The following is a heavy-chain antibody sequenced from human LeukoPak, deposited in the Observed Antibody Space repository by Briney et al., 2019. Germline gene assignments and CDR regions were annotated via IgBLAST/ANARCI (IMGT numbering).Heavy chain of an antibody. D-gene: IGHD6-13*01. CDR2: ISHDGSYK. CDR3: AREIHSSSWSDRYGMDV. J-gene: IGHJ6*02. Sequence: GRSLRLSCAASGFTFSNYAMHWVRQAPGKGLEWVAVISHDGSYKYYADSVKGRFTISRDNSKNTLYVQMNSLRAEDTAVYYCAREIHSSSWSDRYGMDVWGQGTTVTVSS. V-gene: IGHV3-30*04. CDR1: GFTFSNYA.